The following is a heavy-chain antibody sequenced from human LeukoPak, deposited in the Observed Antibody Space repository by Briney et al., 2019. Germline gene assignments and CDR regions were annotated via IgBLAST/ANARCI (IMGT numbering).Heavy chain of an antibody. D-gene: IGHD5-12*01. CDR2: MNPTSGNT. CDR3: ARGIEAGYDY. Sequence: GASVELSCNASGYTFTSYDIKWVAQAAGQGVECRGWMNPTSGNTGYAQKFQGRVTMTRDTSISTAYMELSSLGSEDTAVYFCARGIEAGYDYWGQGTLVTVSS. V-gene: IGHV1-8*01. CDR1: GYTFTSYD. J-gene: IGHJ4*02.